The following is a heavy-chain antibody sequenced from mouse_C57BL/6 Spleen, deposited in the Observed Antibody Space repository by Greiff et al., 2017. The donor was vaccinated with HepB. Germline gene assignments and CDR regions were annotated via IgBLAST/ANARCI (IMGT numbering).Heavy chain of an antibody. CDR1: GFTFSSYG. CDR3: ARHGYDYDGGYAMDY. V-gene: IGHV5-6*02. CDR2: ISSGGSYT. D-gene: IGHD2-4*01. J-gene: IGHJ4*01. Sequence: DVKLQESGGDLVKPGGSLKLSCAASGFTFSSYGMSWVRQTPDKRLEWVATISSGGSYTYYPDSVKGRFTISRDNAKNTLYLQMSSLKSEDTAMYYCARHGYDYDGGYAMDYWGQGTSVTVSS.